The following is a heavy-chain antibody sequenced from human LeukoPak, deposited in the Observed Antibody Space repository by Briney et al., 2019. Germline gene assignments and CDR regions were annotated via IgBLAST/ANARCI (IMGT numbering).Heavy chain of an antibody. D-gene: IGHD3-22*01. V-gene: IGHV3-9*01. CDR3: AKDIRGEAYYYDSSGYDAFDI. J-gene: IGHJ3*02. CDR2: ISWNSGSI. CDR1: GFTFDDYA. Sequence: PGGSLRLSCAASGFTFDDYAMHWVRQAPGKGLEWVSGISWNSGSIGYADSVKGRFTIYRDNAKNSLYLQMNSLRAEDTALYYCAKDIRGEAYYYDSSGYDAFDIWGQGTMVTVSS.